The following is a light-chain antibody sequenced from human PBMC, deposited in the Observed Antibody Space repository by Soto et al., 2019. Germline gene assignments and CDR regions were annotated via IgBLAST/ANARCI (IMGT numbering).Light chain of an antibody. CDR3: QEGDSSTRV. V-gene: IGLV3-1*01. CDR1: KRGKKY. Sequence: SYELTQQPSVSVSPGQTASITCPGDKRGKKYVCWYQQTTGQSPVLVIYQDIKRPSGIPDRFSGSNSVNTATLTISGTQAVDEADYYCQEGDSSTRVFGTWTKLTVL. J-gene: IGLJ1*01. CDR2: QDI.